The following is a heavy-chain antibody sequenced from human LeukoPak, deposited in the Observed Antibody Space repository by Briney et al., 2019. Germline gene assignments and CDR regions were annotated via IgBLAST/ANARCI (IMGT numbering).Heavy chain of an antibody. D-gene: IGHD1-14*01. Sequence: GGSLRLSCVASGFIFSNYAMHWVRQAPGRGLEWVAFIRHDGSNIYYADSVKGRFTISRDNSKNTLYLQVNSLIAEDTAVYYCAKTGFQWGDYFYYMDVWGKGTTVTVSS. CDR2: IRHDGSNI. CDR1: GFIFSNYA. J-gene: IGHJ6*03. V-gene: IGHV3-30*02. CDR3: AKTGFQWGDYFYYMDV.